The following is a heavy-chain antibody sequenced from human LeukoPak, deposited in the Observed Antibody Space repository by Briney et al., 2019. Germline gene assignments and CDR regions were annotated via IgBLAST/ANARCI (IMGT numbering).Heavy chain of an antibody. CDR2: ISYDGSNK. V-gene: IGHV3-30*04. D-gene: IGHD4-17*01. CDR1: GFTFSSYA. J-gene: IGHJ6*04. Sequence: GGSLRLSCAASGFTFSSYAMHWVRQAPGKGLEWVAVISYDGSNKYYADSVKGRFTISRDNSKNTLYLQMNSLRAEDTAVYYCARDRRGDDYYYYGMDVWGKGTTVTASS. CDR3: ARDRRGDDYYYYGMDV.